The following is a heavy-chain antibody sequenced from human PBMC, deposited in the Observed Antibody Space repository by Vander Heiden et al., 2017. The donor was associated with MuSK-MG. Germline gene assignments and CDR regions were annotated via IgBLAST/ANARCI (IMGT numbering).Heavy chain of an antibody. CDR3: ASEGVETGFDY. V-gene: IGHV4-59*01. D-gene: IGHD3-10*01. J-gene: IGHJ4*02. CDR2: IYYSGST. Sequence: QVQLQESGPGLVKPSETLSLTCTVSGGSISSYYWSWIRQPPGKGLEWIGYIYYSGSTNDNPSLKSRVTIAVDTAKNQFSMKMRSVTAADTAVYYAASEGVETGFDYWSQGTMVTVFS. CDR1: GGSISSYY.